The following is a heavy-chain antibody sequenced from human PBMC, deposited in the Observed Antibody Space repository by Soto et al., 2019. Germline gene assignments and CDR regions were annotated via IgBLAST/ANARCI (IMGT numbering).Heavy chain of an antibody. CDR2: IFWNDDE. Sequence: GPTDMHPTPALTLTLTFAEVSLTASAVGVGWIRQPPGKALEWLSLIFWNDDERYSPSLKSRLTITKDTSKNQVVLTMTNMDPVDTATYYCVHTGYSYAPFGYWGQGTLVTVSS. D-gene: IGHD5-18*01. CDR1: EVSLTASAVG. CDR3: VHTGYSYAPFGY. V-gene: IGHV2-5*01. J-gene: IGHJ4*02.